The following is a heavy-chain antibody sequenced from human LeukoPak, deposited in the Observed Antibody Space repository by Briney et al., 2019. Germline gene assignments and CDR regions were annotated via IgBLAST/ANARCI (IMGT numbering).Heavy chain of an antibody. CDR1: GYTFTSYG. CDR2: ISAYNGNT. V-gene: IGHV1-18*01. J-gene: IGHJ4*02. CDR3: ARKEGDYYDSSGYLRY. D-gene: IGHD3-22*01. Sequence: ASVKDSCKASGYTFTSYGISWVRPAPGQGLEWMGWISAYNGNTNYPQKLQGRVTMTTDTSTSTAYMEMRSLRSDDTAVYYCARKEGDYYDSSGYLRYWGQGTLVTVSS.